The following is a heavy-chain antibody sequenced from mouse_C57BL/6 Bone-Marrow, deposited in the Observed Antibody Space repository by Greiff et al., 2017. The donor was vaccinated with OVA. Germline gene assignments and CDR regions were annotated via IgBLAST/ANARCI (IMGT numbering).Heavy chain of an antibody. CDR3: APLTGFDY. Sequence: EVQLVESGGDLVKPGGSLKLSCAASGFTFSSYGMSWVRQTPDKRLEWVATISSGGSYTYYPDSVKGRFTISRDNAKNTLYLQMGSLKSEDTAMYYCAPLTGFDYWGQGTTLTVSS. V-gene: IGHV5-6*01. J-gene: IGHJ2*01. D-gene: IGHD4-1*01. CDR2: ISSGGSYT. CDR1: GFTFSSYG.